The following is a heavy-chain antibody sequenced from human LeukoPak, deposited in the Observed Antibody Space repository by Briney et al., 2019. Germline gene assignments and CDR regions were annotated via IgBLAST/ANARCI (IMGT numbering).Heavy chain of an antibody. CDR2: IYYSGST. V-gene: IGHV4-31*03. CDR1: GGSISNGGYY. D-gene: IGHD4-17*01. Sequence: PSETLSLTCTVSGGSISNGGYYWSWIRQHPGKGLEWIGYIYYSGSTYYNPSLNSRVTISVDTSENQFSLKLCSVTAADTAVYYCARVDGDYGDYYYYMDVWGKGTTVTVSS. J-gene: IGHJ6*03. CDR3: ARVDGDYGDYYYYMDV.